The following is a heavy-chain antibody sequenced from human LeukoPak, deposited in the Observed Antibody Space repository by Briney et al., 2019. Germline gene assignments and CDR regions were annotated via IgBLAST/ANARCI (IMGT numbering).Heavy chain of an antibody. CDR1: GGTFSSYA. D-gene: IGHD3-3*01. CDR3: ARGFAYYDFWSGPEPYYYYMDV. Sequence: SVKVSCKASGGTFSSYAISWVRQAPGQGLEWMGGIIPLFGTANYAQKFQGRVTITADEPTSTAYMELSSVRSEHTAVYYCARGFAYYDFWSGPEPYYYYMDVWGKGTTVTVSS. J-gene: IGHJ6*03. V-gene: IGHV1-69*13. CDR2: IIPLFGTA.